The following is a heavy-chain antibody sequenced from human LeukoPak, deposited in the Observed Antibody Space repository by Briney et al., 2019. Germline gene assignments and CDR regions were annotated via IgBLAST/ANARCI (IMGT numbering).Heavy chain of an antibody. D-gene: IGHD6-19*01. CDR3: ARGGLYSSGRYRSFDY. Sequence: PSETLSLTCAVYGGSFSGYYWSWIRQPPGKGLEWIGEINHSGSTNYNPPLKSRVTISVDTSKNQFSLKLSSVTAADTAVYYCARGGLYSSGRYRSFDYWGQGTLVTVSS. CDR2: INHSGST. V-gene: IGHV4-34*01. J-gene: IGHJ4*02. CDR1: GGSFSGYY.